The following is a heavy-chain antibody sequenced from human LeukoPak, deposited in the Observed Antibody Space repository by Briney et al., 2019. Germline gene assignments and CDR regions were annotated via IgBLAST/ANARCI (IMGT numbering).Heavy chain of an antibody. Sequence: GGSLRLSCAASGFTFSSYGMHWVRQAPGKGLEWVAVIWYDGSNKYYADSVKGRFTISRDNSKNTLYLQMNSLRAEDTAVYYRARSQRYGVWHMYYFDYWGQGTLVTVSS. CDR2: IWYDGSNK. CDR1: GFTFSSYG. D-gene: IGHD2-8*01. CDR3: ARSQRYGVWHMYYFDY. J-gene: IGHJ4*02. V-gene: IGHV3-33*01.